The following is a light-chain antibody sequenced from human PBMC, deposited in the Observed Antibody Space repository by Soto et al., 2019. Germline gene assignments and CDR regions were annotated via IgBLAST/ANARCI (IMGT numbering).Light chain of an antibody. V-gene: IGKV1-39*01. CDR2: AAS. J-gene: IGKJ2*01. CDR3: EKSYRTPPDS. CDR1: QSISSY. Sequence: DIPMTQSPSSLSASVVDRVTITCRASQSISSYLNWYQQKPGKAPKLLIYAASSLQSGVPSKFSGRGSGTDLTLHISSLQPVNFATYYYEKSYRTPPDSFGQRTKLEIK.